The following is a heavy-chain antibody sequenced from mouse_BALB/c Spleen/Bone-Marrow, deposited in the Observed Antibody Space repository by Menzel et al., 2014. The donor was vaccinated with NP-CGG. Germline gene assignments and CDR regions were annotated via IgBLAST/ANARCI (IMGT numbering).Heavy chain of an antibody. J-gene: IGHJ4*01. Sequence: EVQRVESGGGLVQPGGSLRLSCTTSGFTFTDYYMSWVRQPPGKALEWLAFIRNKAYGYTTEYSASVRGRFAISRDNSQSILYLQMNTLRAEDSATYYCARFPVDYWGQGTSVTVSS. CDR1: GFTFTDYY. CDR2: IRNKAYGYTT. V-gene: IGHV7-3*02. CDR3: ARFPVDY.